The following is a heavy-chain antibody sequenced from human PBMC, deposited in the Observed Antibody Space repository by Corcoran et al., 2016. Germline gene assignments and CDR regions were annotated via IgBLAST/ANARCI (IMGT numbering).Heavy chain of an antibody. J-gene: IGHJ4*02. D-gene: IGHD6-6*01. Sequence: EVQLVESGGGLVQPGRSLRLSCTASGFDFGDYAMRWFRQAPGKGLEWVGFIRSKAYGGTTEYAASVKGRFTISRDDSKSIAYLQMNSLKTEDTAVYYCTRAVYSSSDDYWGQGTVVTVSS. CDR2: IRSKAYGGTT. CDR1: GFDFGDYA. CDR3: TRAVYSSSDDY. V-gene: IGHV3-49*03.